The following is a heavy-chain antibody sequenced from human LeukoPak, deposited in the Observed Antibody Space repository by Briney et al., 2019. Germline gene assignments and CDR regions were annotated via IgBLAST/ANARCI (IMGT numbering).Heavy chain of an antibody. Sequence: ETSETLSLTCTVSGDSITSSSYYWGWIRQPPGMGLEWIGTIYSYSGSTYYNPSLKSRVTISVDTSKNQFSLKLTSVTAADTAVYYCAASGMTTVTFFDYWGQGTLVTV. J-gene: IGHJ4*02. V-gene: IGHV4-39*01. CDR3: AASGMTTVTFFDY. D-gene: IGHD4-17*01. CDR1: GDSITSSSYY. CDR2: IYSYSGST.